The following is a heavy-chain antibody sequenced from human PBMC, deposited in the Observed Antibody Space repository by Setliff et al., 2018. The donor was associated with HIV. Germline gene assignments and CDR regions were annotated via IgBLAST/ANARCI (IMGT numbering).Heavy chain of an antibody. Sequence: PSETLSLTCTVSGDSIGTTTYHWGWIRQSPEKGLEWIGSIYFSGSAYYNPSLESRVTISVDTSKNQFSLKLNSVTAADTAVYYCARHGNQWLVTIDYWGQGTLVTVSS. J-gene: IGHJ4*02. CDR3: ARHGNQWLVTIDY. CDR1: GDSIGTTTYH. V-gene: IGHV4-39*01. D-gene: IGHD6-19*01. CDR2: IYFSGSA.